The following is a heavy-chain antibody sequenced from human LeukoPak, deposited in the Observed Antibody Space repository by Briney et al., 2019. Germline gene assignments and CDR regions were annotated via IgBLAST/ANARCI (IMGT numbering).Heavy chain of an antibody. Sequence: GRSLRLSCAASGFTFSDYAIHWVRQAPGKGLEWVAVISYDGSNKYYADSVKGRFTISRDNSKNTLYLQMNSLRTEDTAVYYCARDLRIVGATGVFDIWGQGTMVTVSS. J-gene: IGHJ3*02. V-gene: IGHV3-30-3*01. CDR2: ISYDGSNK. CDR1: GFTFSDYA. D-gene: IGHD1-26*01. CDR3: ARDLRIVGATGVFDI.